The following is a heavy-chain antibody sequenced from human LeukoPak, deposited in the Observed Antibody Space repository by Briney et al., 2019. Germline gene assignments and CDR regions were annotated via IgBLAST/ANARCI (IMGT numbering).Heavy chain of an antibody. CDR1: ASSVSSGYY. J-gene: IGHJ6*03. Sequence: SSETLSLTCAVSASSVSSGYYWGWIRQPPGKGLEWIGSLYYSGNTYYNPSLKSRITISEDTSKNQFSLKLSSVTAADTAVYYCTRGPFWIGYPYYYMDVWGKGTTVTVS. D-gene: IGHD3-3*01. CDR3: TRGPFWIGYPYYYMDV. CDR2: LYYSGNT. V-gene: IGHV4-38-2*01.